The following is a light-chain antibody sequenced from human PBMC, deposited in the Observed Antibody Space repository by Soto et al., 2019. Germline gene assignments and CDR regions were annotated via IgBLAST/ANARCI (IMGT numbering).Light chain of an antibody. CDR3: QSYDPTLSARYV. J-gene: IGLJ1*01. Sequence: QLVLTQPPSVSGAPGQTVTISCTGSSSNVGGGYDVHWYQQLPGSAPKLLIYANNNRPSGVPDRFSGSKSGTSASLAITGLQAEDEADYYCQSYDPTLSARYVFGTGTKLTVL. CDR2: ANN. CDR1: SSNVGGGYD. V-gene: IGLV1-40*01.